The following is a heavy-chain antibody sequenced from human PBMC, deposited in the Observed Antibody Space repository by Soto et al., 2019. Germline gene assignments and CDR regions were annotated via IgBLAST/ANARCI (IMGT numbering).Heavy chain of an antibody. J-gene: IGHJ3*02. CDR2: IKSKTDGGTT. D-gene: IGHD3-3*01. V-gene: IGHV3-15*01. Sequence: EVQLVESGGGLVKPGGSLRLSCAASGFTFSNAWMSWVRQAPGKGLEWVGRIKSKTDGGTTDYAAPVKGRFTISRDDSKNTLYLQMSSLKTEDTAVYYCTTGRLSFEWVLTHDAFDIWGQGTMVTVSS. CDR1: GFTFSNAW. CDR3: TTGRLSFEWVLTHDAFDI.